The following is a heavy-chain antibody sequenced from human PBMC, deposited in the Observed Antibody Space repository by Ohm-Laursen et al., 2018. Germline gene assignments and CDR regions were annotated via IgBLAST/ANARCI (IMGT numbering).Heavy chain of an antibody. CDR3: ATNSSGRFFDY. Sequence: TLSLTWTVSGGSISSGGYYWSWIRQHPGKGLEWIGYIYYSGSTYYNPSLKSRVTISVDTSKNQFSLKLSSVAAADTAVYYCATNSSGRFFDYWGQGTLVTVSS. CDR2: IYYSGST. CDR1: GGSISSGGYY. J-gene: IGHJ4*02. D-gene: IGHD6-19*01. V-gene: IGHV4-31*02.